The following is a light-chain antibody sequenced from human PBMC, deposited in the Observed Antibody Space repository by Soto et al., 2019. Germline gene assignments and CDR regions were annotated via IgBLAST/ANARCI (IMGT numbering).Light chain of an antibody. Sequence: DIVMTQSPDSLAVSLGERATINCKSTQSILYNSNNKNYLAWYQQKPGQPPQLLIYWASARESGVPDRFTGSGSGTDFTLTISSLQAEDVAVYYCKQYYSLPYTFGQGTNLEIK. CDR3: KQYYSLPYT. CDR1: QSILYNSNNKNY. J-gene: IGKJ2*01. V-gene: IGKV4-1*01. CDR2: WAS.